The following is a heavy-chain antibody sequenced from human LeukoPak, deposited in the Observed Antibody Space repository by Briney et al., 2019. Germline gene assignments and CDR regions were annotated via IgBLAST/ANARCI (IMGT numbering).Heavy chain of an antibody. D-gene: IGHD2-15*01. J-gene: IGHJ4*02. CDR2: INVHNGDT. CDR3: ARGGYCSGGSCYRHFDY. V-gene: IGHV1-18*01. CDR1: GYTFTSYG. Sequence: ASVKVSCKASGYTFTSYGITWVRQAPGQGLEWMGWINVHNGDTNYAQKFQGRVTMTTDTSTGRAYMEVRSLRSDDTAVYYCARGGYCSGGSCYRHFDYWGQGTLVTVSS.